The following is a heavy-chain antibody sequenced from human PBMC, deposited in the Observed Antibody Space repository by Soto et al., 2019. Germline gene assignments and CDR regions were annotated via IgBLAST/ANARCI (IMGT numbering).Heavy chain of an antibody. V-gene: IGHV4-30-4*01. D-gene: IGHD5-18*01. Sequence: SETLSLTCTVSGGSISSGDYYWSWIRQPPGKGLEWIGYIYYSGSTYYNPSLKSRVTISVDTSKNQFSLKLSSVTAADTAVYYCAREFPGYSYGNYYYGMDVWGQGTTVT. CDR2: IYYSGST. J-gene: IGHJ6*02. CDR1: GGSISSGDYY. CDR3: AREFPGYSYGNYYYGMDV.